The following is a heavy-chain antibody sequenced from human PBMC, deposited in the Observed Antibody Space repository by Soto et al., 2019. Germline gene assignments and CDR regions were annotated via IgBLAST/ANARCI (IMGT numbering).Heavy chain of an antibody. D-gene: IGHD7-27*01. V-gene: IGHV4-30-2*01. Sequence: QLLLQESGSGLVRPSQTLSLTCGVSGGSLTGAGYSWTWIRQTPGQGLEWIGHIYHTGNAYYNPSLKGSLTISVDTSKNQCSLNLPSLIAADTAIYYCARNWAYVGMDWCDPWGQGTVVTVSS. CDR1: GGSLTGAGYS. J-gene: IGHJ5*02. CDR2: IYHTGNA. CDR3: ARNWAYVGMDWCDP.